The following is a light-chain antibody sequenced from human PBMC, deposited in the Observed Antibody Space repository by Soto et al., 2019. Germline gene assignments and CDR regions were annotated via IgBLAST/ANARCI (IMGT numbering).Light chain of an antibody. V-gene: IGKV1-9*01. CDR3: QKLNAYPPWT. J-gene: IGKJ1*01. Sequence: QLTQSPSSLSASVGDRVTITCRASQGISSNLAWYQQKPGRDPKLLIFGASTLQSGVPSRVSGSGSGTDFPLTISSLQPEDFATYFCQKLNAYPPWTFGQGTKVEIK. CDR2: GAS. CDR1: QGISSN.